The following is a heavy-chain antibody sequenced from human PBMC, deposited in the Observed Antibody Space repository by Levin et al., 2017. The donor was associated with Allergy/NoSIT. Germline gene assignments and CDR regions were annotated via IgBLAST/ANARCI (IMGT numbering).Heavy chain of an antibody. D-gene: IGHD3-22*01. Sequence: AGESLKISCAASGFTFSSYAMSWVRQAPGKGLEWVSAISGSGGSTYYADSVKGRFTISRDNSKNTLYLQMNSLRAEDTAVYYCAKLTDYYDSSGYFDYWGQGTLVTVSS. CDR2: ISGSGGST. CDR3: AKLTDYYDSSGYFDY. J-gene: IGHJ4*02. CDR1: GFTFSSYA. V-gene: IGHV3-23*01.